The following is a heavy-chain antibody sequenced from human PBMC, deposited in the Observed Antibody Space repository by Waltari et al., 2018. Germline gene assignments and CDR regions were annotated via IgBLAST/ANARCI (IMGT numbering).Heavy chain of an antibody. D-gene: IGHD6-19*01. V-gene: IGHV4-39*07. CDR3: ARDLSSYSSGWYYYYYGMDV. J-gene: IGHJ6*02. Sequence: QLQLQESGPGLVKPSETLSLTCTVSGGSISSSSYYWGWIRQPPGKGLEWIGSIYYSGSTYYNPSLKSRVTISVDTSNNQFSLKLSSVTAADTAVYYCARDLSSYSSGWYYYYYGMDVWGQGTTVTVSS. CDR1: GGSISSSSYY. CDR2: IYYSGST.